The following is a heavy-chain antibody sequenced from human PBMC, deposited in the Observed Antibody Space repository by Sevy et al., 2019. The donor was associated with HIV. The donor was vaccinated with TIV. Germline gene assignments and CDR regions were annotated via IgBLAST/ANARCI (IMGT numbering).Heavy chain of an antibody. J-gene: IGHJ5*02. CDR3: ASQGFIVATIDLNWFDP. D-gene: IGHD5-12*01. CDR2: ISGSGGST. Sequence: GGSLRLSCAASGFTFSSYAMSWVRQAPGKGLEWVSAISGSGGSTYYADSVKGRFTISRDNSKNTLYLQMNSLRAEDTAVYYCASQGFIVATIDLNWFDPWGQGTLVTVSS. CDR1: GFTFSSYA. V-gene: IGHV3-23*01.